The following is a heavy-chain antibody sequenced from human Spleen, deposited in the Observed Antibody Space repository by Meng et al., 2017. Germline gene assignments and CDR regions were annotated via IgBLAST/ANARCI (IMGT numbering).Heavy chain of an antibody. J-gene: IGHJ4*02. Sequence: GGSLRLSCEGSGFIFTNAYMTWVRQAPGKGLEWVANIKRDGSEKYYEDSVKGRFTISRDNAKNSLYLQMNSLRAEDTAVYYCARVSSGDYNDYWGQGTLVTVSS. D-gene: IGHD6-6*01. V-gene: IGHV3-7*01. CDR1: GFIFTNAY. CDR3: ARVSSGDYNDY. CDR2: IKRDGSEK.